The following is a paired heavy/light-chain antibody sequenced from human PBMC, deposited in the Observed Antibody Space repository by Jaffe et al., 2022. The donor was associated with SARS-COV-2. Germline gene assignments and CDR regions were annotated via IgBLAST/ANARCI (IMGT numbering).Heavy chain of an antibody. Sequence: QLQLQESGPGLVRPSETLSLTCSVSGGSIDRSTYYWGWIRQPPGRGLEWIGTISYSGITNYNSSLKSRLTVSVDTSKNQYSLKLSSVTAADTAVYYCARHGQQLVYSYFDSWGQGTLVTVSS. CDR3: ARHGQQLVYSYFDS. V-gene: IGHV4-39*01. J-gene: IGHJ4*02. CDR1: GGSIDRSTYY. CDR2: ISYSGIT. D-gene: IGHD6-13*01.
Light chain of an antibody. Sequence: DIVMTQSPDSLAVSLGERATINCKSSQTVLNRSNNGNYLAWYQQKPGQPPKLLIYWASARESGVPDRFSGSGSGTDFTLTISSLQAEDVAVYYCQQYYNTPTFGQGTKVEI. CDR1: QTVLNRSNNGNY. CDR2: WAS. J-gene: IGKJ1*01. CDR3: QQYYNTPT. V-gene: IGKV4-1*01.